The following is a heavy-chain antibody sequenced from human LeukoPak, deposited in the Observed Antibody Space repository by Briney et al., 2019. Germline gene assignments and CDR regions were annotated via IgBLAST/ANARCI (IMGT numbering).Heavy chain of an antibody. CDR1: GFTVSSNY. V-gene: IGHV3-53*01. CDR2: IYSGGST. J-gene: IGHJ6*02. D-gene: IGHD3-9*01. Sequence: GGSLRLSCAASGFTVSSNYMSWVRQAPGKGLEWVSVIYSGGSTYYADSVKGRFTISRDNSKNTLYLQMNSLRAEDTAVYYCAKCLDYDILTGYQNPYYYYGMDVWGQGTTVTVSS. CDR3: AKCLDYDILTGYQNPYYYYGMDV.